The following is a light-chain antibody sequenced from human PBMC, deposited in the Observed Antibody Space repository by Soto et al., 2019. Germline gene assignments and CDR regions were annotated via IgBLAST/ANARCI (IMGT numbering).Light chain of an antibody. CDR3: ISDTDSQSYL. V-gene: IGLV2-14*03. J-gene: IGLJ1*01. Sequence: QSVLTQPASVSGSPGQSITISCSGTSSDIGSYDHVAWYQQFPGKSPKLIIYAVSDRPSGVSDRFSGSKSGISASLTISGLQTDYEADYYCISDTDSQSYLFGTGTEATVL. CDR2: AVS. CDR1: SSDIGSYDH.